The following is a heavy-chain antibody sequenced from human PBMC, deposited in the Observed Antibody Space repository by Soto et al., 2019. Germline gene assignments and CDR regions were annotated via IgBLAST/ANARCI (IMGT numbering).Heavy chain of an antibody. CDR3: VSTVLLYFLPQYCGTDV. J-gene: IGHJ6*02. Sequence: GASVKVSCKASGYTFTSYAMHWVLQAPGQRLEWMGWINAGNGNTKYSQKFQGRVTITRDTSASTAYMELSSLRSEDTAVYYCVSTVLLYFLPQYCGTDVWGQGTSVTVSS. D-gene: IGHD3-9*01. V-gene: IGHV1-3*01. CDR2: INAGNGNT. CDR1: GYTFTSYA.